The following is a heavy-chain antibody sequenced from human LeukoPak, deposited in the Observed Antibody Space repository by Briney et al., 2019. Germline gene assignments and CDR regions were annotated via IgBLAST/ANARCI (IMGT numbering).Heavy chain of an antibody. CDR3: TSIMYYDFWSGYYTGIGY. V-gene: IGHV3-73*01. J-gene: IGHJ4*02. CDR2: IRSKANSYAT. CDR1: GFTFSGSA. D-gene: IGHD3-3*01. Sequence: GGSLRLSCAASGFTFSGSAMHWVRQASGKGLEWVGRIRSKANSYATANAASVKGRFTISRDDSKNTAYLQMNSLKTEDTAVYYCTSIMYYDFWSGYYTGIGYWGQGTLVTVSS.